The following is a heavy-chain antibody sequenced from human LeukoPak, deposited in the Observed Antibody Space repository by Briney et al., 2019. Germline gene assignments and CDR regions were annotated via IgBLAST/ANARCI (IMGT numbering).Heavy chain of an antibody. D-gene: IGHD4-17*01. CDR2: ISSSGLTM. CDR3: ARRTTGDVY. V-gene: IGHV3-48*03. J-gene: IGHJ4*02. Sequence: PGGSLRLSCAASGFTFRNYEMNWVRQAPGRGLEWVSYISSSGLTMYYADSVKGRFTISRDNAKNSLYLQMNSLRAEDTAVYYCARRTTGDVYWGQGTLVTVSS. CDR1: GFTFRNYE.